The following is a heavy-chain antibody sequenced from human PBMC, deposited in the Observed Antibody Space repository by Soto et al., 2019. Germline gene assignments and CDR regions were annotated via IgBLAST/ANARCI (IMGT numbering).Heavy chain of an antibody. CDR1: GFSFSSYA. V-gene: IGHV3-30-3*01. J-gene: IGHJ4*02. D-gene: IGHD3-3*01. CDR3: ARVRSDFWSGFPY. Sequence: QVQLVESGGGVVQPGRSLRLSCAVSGFSFSSYAMHWVRQAPGKGLEWVAVISYDGSNEYYADSVKGRFTISRDNSKNTLYLEVNTLRVEDTAVYYCARVRSDFWSGFPYGGQGTLVTVSS. CDR2: ISYDGSNE.